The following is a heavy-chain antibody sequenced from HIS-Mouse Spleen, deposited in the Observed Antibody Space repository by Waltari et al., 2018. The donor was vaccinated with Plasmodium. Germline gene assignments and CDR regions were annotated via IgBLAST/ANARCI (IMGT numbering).Heavy chain of an antibody. Sequence: QVQLVQSGTDMKTPGASVKVPSKASGYTFTRYGINRVRQAPGQGLELMGWISAYNGNTNYAQKLQGRVTMTTDTSTSTAYMQLRSLRSDDTAVYYCARGSAGDAFDIWGQGTMVTVSS. CDR2: ISAYNGNT. V-gene: IGHV1-18*01. CDR1: GYTFTRYG. D-gene: IGHD6-19*01. CDR3: ARGSAGDAFDI. J-gene: IGHJ3*02.